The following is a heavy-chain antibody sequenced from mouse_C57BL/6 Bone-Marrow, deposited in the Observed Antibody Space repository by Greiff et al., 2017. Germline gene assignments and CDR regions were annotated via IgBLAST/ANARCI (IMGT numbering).Heavy chain of an antibody. D-gene: IGHD1-1*01. CDR3: ERRCTVLDY. J-gene: IGHJ2*01. CDR2: ISSGSSTI. CDR1: GFTFSDYG. Sequence: EVKLMESGGGLVKPGGSLKLSCAASGFTFSDYGMHWVRQAPEQGLEWVAYISSGSSTIYYADTVKGRFTISRDNAQNTLFLQMTVLTSEDTAMYYCERRCTVLDYWGQGTTLTVSS. V-gene: IGHV5-17*01.